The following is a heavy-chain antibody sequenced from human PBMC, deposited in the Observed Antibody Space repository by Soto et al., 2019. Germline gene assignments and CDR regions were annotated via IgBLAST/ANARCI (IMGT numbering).Heavy chain of an antibody. V-gene: IGHV4-39*07. J-gene: IGHJ5*02. CDR2: IYYSGST. CDR1: GGSISSSSYY. Sequence: PSETLSLTCTVSGGSISSSSYYWSWIRQPPGKGLEWIGSIYYSGSTNYNPSLKSRVTISVDTSKNQFSLKLSSVTAADTAVYYCARISIAAAGTGWFDPWGQGTLVTVS. D-gene: IGHD6-13*01. CDR3: ARISIAAAGTGWFDP.